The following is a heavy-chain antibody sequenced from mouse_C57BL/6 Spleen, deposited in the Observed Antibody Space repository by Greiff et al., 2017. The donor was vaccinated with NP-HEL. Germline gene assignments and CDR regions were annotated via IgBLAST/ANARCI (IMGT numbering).Heavy chain of an antibody. D-gene: IGHD2-5*01. CDR3: ARGGAYYSNYPLDY. CDR2: ISSGSSTI. V-gene: IGHV5-17*01. CDR1: GFTFSDYG. J-gene: IGHJ2*01. Sequence: EVKLMESGGGLVKPGGSLKLSCAASGFTFSDYGMHWVRQAPEKGLEWVAYISSGSSTIYYADTVKGRFTISRDNAKNTLFLQMTSLRSEDTAMYYCARGGAYYSNYPLDYWGQGTTLTVSS.